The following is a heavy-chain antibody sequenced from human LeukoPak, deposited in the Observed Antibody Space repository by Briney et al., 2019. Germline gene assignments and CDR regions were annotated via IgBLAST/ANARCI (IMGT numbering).Heavy chain of an antibody. Sequence: SETLSLTCTVSGGSISSYYWSWIRQPPGKGLEWIGYIYYSGSTNYNPSLKSRVTISVDTSKNQFSLKLSSVTAADTAVYYCARGGGYVLRYFGWLSSQYYFDYWGQGTLVTVSS. CDR3: ARGGGYVLRYFGWLSSQYYFDY. V-gene: IGHV4-59*01. CDR2: IYYSGST. CDR1: GGSISSYY. J-gene: IGHJ4*02. D-gene: IGHD3-9*01.